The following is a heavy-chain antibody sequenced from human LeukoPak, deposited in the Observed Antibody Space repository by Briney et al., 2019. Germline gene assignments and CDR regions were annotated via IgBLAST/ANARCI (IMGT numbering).Heavy chain of an antibody. Sequence: PGGSLRLSCAASGFTFSSYSMNWVRQAPGKGLEWVSCISSSSSYIYYADSVKGRFIISRDNAKNSLYLQMNSLRAEDTAVYYCAREAITIFGVVRTQTTYGPHRFDPWGQGTLVTVSS. CDR1: GFTFSSYS. V-gene: IGHV3-21*04. J-gene: IGHJ5*02. CDR3: AREAITIFGVVRTQTTYGPHRFDP. D-gene: IGHD3-3*01. CDR2: ISSSSSYI.